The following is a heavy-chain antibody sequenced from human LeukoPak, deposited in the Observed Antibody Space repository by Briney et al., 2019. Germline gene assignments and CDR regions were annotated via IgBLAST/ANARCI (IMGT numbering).Heavy chain of an antibody. CDR2: IIPIFGTA. CDR1: GGTFNSYA. D-gene: IGHD6-6*01. V-gene: IGHV1-69*01. CDR3: ATSFDSSSSLYYFDY. Sequence: SVKVSCKASGGTFNSYAISWVRQAPGQGLEWMGGIIPIFGTANYAQKFQGRVTITADESTSTAYMELSSLRSEDTAVYYCATSFDSSSSLYYFDYWGQGTLVTVSS. J-gene: IGHJ4*02.